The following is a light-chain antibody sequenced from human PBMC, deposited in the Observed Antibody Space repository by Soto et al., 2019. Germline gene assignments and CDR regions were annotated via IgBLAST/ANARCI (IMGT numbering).Light chain of an antibody. CDR2: NVN. J-gene: IGLJ2*01. Sequence: QSALTQPASVSGSPGQSITISCTGTRSDVGTYNSVSWYQQHPGRAPKLIIYNVNNRPSGISNRFSGSKSGNTASLSISGLQAEDEADYYCSSHANRSTLDVLFGGGTQLTVL. CDR3: SSHANRSTLDVL. V-gene: IGLV2-14*03. CDR1: RSDVGTYNS.